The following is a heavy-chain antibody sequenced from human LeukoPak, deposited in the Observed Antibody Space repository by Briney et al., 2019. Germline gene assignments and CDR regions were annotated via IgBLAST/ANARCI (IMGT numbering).Heavy chain of an antibody. CDR2: IYTSGST. CDR1: GGSISSYY. CDR3: ARDSREWELLYFDY. V-gene: IGHV4-4*07. J-gene: IGHJ4*02. Sequence: SETLSLTCTVSGGSISSYYWSWIRQPAGKGLEWIGRIYTSGSTNYNPSLKSRVTMSVDTSKNQFSLKLSSVTAADTAVYYCARDSREWELLYFDYWGQGTLVTVSS. D-gene: IGHD1-26*01.